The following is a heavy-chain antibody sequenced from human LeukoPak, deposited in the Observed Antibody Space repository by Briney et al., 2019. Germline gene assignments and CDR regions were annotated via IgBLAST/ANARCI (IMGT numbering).Heavy chain of an antibody. CDR1: GGSISSYY. V-gene: IGHV4-59*08. CDR3: ARHGGRDGYNYRY. J-gene: IGHJ4*02. D-gene: IGHD5-24*01. Sequence: KPSGTLSLTCTVSGGSISSYYWSWIRQPPGKGLEWIGYIYYSGSTNYNPSLKSRVTISVDTSKNQFSLKLSSVTAADTAVYYCARHGGRDGYNYRYWGQGTLVTVSS. CDR2: IYYSGST.